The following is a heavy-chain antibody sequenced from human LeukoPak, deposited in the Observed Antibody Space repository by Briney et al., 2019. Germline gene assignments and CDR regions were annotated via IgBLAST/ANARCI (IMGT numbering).Heavy chain of an antibody. CDR2: INHSGST. CDR1: GGSFSGYY. Sequence: PSETLSLTCAVYGGSFSGYYWSWIRQPPGKGLEWIGEINHSGSTNYNPSLKSRVTISVDTSKNQFSLKLGSVTAADTAVYYCARHVRGSGSYGYWGQGTLVTVSS. CDR3: ARHVRGSGSYGY. D-gene: IGHD3-10*01. J-gene: IGHJ4*02. V-gene: IGHV4-34*01.